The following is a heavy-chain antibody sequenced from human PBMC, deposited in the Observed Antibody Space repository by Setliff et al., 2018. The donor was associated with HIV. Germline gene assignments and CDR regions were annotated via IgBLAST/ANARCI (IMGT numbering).Heavy chain of an antibody. V-gene: IGHV1-18*01. Sequence: ASVKVSCKASGYTFTSYGISWVRQAPGQGLEWMGWISAYNGNTNYAQKLQGRVTMTTHTSTSTAYMELRSLRSDDTAVYYCARDSGAVLRYFDWPFYYYYMDVWGKGTTVTVSS. CDR3: ARDSGAVLRYFDWPFYYYYMDV. CDR1: GYTFTSYG. D-gene: IGHD3-9*01. J-gene: IGHJ6*03. CDR2: ISAYNGNT.